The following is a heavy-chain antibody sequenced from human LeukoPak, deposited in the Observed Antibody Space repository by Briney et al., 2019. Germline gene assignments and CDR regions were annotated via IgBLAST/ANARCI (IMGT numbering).Heavy chain of an antibody. CDR1: GGSISSGGYY. CDR2: IYYSGSI. D-gene: IGHD5-18*01. Sequence: SQTLSLTCTVSGGSISSGGYYWSWIRQPPGKGLEWIGYIYYSGSINYNPSLKSRVTISVDTSKNQFSLKLSSVTAADTAVYYCARSRGYSYGTTFLDYWGQGTLVTVSS. J-gene: IGHJ4*02. CDR3: ARSRGYSYGTTFLDY. V-gene: IGHV4-61*08.